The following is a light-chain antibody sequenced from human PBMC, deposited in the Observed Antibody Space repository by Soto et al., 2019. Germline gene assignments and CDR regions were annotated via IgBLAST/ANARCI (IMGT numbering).Light chain of an antibody. CDR3: HQYYDTPRT. CDR2: RAS. Sequence: DIVLTQSPDSLAVSLGERATINCKSSQSVLYSPNNKNYLAWYQKKPGQPPNLLIYRASARESGVPDRFSGSGSGTDFTLTISSLQAEDVAVYYCHQYYDTPRTFGQGTKVEIK. J-gene: IGKJ1*01. CDR1: QSVLYSPNNKNY. V-gene: IGKV4-1*01.